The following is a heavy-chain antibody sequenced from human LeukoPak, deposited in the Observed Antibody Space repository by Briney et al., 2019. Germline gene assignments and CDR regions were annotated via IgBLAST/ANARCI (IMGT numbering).Heavy chain of an antibody. Sequence: GSSLRLSCAASGFTFDDYAMHWVRQAPGKGLEWVSGISWNSGSIGYADSVKGRFTISRDNAKNSLYLQMNSLRAEDTALYYCAKAFPKYCSSTSCPDYWGQGTLVTVSS. CDR1: GFTFDDYA. CDR3: AKAFPKYCSSTSCPDY. J-gene: IGHJ4*02. V-gene: IGHV3-9*01. CDR2: ISWNSGSI. D-gene: IGHD2-2*01.